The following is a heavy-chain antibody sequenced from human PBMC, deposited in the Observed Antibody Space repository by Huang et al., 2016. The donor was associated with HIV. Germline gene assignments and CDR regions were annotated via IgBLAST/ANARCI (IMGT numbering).Heavy chain of an antibody. J-gene: IGHJ4*02. CDR1: GFTVSSYG. V-gene: IGHV3-30*18. D-gene: IGHD6-13*01. CDR2: ISYEAKTK. Sequence: QVQLVESGGGVVQPGRSLRISCAASGFTVSSYGMHWVRPVPEKGLECVAVISYEAKTKYYADSVKGRFSNTRDNSKTTGYLQLNSLGLEDTAVYYCAKGGSAAAVLDFWGQGTLVTVSS. CDR3: AKGGSAAAVLDF.